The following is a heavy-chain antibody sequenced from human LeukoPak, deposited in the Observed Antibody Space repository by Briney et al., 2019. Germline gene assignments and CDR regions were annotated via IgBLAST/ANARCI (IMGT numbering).Heavy chain of an antibody. J-gene: IGHJ3*02. Sequence: SETLSLTCTVSGGSISSGDYYWSWIRQPPGKGLEWIGYIYYSGSTYYNPSLKSRVTISVDTSKNLFSLKLSSVTAADTAVYYCARHAVGYYYDRSGYYSAFDIWGQGTMVTVSS. D-gene: IGHD3-22*01. CDR1: GGSISSGDYY. CDR2: IYYSGST. CDR3: ARHAVGYYYDRSGYYSAFDI. V-gene: IGHV4-30-4*08.